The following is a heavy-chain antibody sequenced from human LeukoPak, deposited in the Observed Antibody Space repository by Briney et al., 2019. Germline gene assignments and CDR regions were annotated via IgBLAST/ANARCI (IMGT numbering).Heavy chain of an antibody. D-gene: IGHD3-10*01. J-gene: IGHJ4*02. CDR3: ARESWRGYFDP. CDR1: GRSFSGYY. Sequence: SETLSLTCAVYGRSFSGYYWSWIRQPPGKGLEWIGEISHSGSTNYNPSLKSRVTISVDTSKNQFSLKLNSVTAADTAVYYCARESWRGYFDPWGQGTLVTVSS. V-gene: IGHV4-34*01. CDR2: ISHSGST.